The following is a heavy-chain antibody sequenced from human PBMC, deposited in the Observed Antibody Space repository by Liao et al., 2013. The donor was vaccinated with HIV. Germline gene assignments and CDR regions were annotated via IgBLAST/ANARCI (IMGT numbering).Heavy chain of an antibody. D-gene: IGHD6-13*01. CDR2: IYTSGST. V-gene: IGHV4-39*07. J-gene: IGHJ4*02. CDR3: ARGGGNIAAAGTFFDY. CDR1: GGSISSSSYY. Sequence: QVQLQQWGAGLLKPSETLSLTCTVSGGSISSSSYYWGWIRQPPGKGLEWIGSIYTSGSTNYNPSLKSRVTISVDTSKNQFSLKLSSVTAADTAVYYCARGGGNIAAAGTFFDYWGQGTLVTVSS.